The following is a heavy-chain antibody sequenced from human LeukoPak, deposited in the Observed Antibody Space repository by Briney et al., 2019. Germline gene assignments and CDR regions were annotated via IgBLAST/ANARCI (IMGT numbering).Heavy chain of an antibody. J-gene: IGHJ6*02. Sequence: GGSLRRSCAASGFTFSSYSMNWVRQAPGKGLEWVRAISSNSSYIYYADSVKGRFTISRDNAKNSLYLQMNTLRAGDTAVYYCARAHPPGYCSGGSCNLYGMDVWGQGTTVTVSS. V-gene: IGHV3-21*01. D-gene: IGHD2-15*01. CDR2: ISSNSSYI. CDR3: ARAHPPGYCSGGSCNLYGMDV. CDR1: GFTFSSYS.